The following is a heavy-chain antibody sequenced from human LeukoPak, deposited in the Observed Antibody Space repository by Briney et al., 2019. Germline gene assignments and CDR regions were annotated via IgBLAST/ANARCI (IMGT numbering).Heavy chain of an antibody. CDR2: FDPEDGET. CDR1: GYSLTELS. CDR3: ATGRYQLLYDWFDP. Sequence: ASVKVSCKVSGYSLTELSMHWVRQAPGKGLDWVGGFDPEDGETIYAQKFQGRVTMTEDTSTDTAYMELSSLRSEDTAVYYCATGRYQLLYDWFDPWGQGTLVTVSS. V-gene: IGHV1-24*01. D-gene: IGHD2-2*02. J-gene: IGHJ5*02.